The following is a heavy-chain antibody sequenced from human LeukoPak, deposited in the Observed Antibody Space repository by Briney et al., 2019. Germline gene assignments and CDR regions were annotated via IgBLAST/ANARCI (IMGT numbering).Heavy chain of an antibody. CDR3: AKYGGRGDSGSDFGVQGRRTAEYFQH. Sequence: GGSLRLSCAASGFTVSSNYMSWVRQAPGKGLEWVSAISGSGGSTYYADSVQGRFTISRDNSKNTLYLQMNSLRAEDTAVYYCAKYGGRGDSGSDFGVQGRRTAEYFQHWGQGTLVTVSS. V-gene: IGHV3-23*01. CDR2: ISGSGGST. CDR1: GFTVSSNY. D-gene: IGHD5-12*01. J-gene: IGHJ1*01.